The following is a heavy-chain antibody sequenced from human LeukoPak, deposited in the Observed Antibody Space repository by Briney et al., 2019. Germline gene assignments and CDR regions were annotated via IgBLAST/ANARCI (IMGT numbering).Heavy chain of an antibody. D-gene: IGHD4-17*01. CDR1: GGSFSGYY. CDR3: ARHYEHFDY. J-gene: IGHJ4*02. CDR2: IYYSGST. Sequence: SETLSLTCAVYGGSFSGYYWYWIRQPPGKGLEWIGYIYYSGSTYYNPSLKSRVTISVDTSKNQFSLKLSSVTAADTAVYYCARHYEHFDYWGQGTLVTVSS. V-gene: IGHV4-30-4*08.